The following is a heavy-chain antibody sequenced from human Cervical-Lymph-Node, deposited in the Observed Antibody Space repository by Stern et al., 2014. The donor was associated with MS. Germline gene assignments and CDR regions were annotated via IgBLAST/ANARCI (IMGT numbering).Heavy chain of an antibody. J-gene: IGHJ4*02. Sequence: VQLVESGGGLVQPGGSLRLSCAASGFSFSDFYMDWVRQAPGKGLEWDGRSRNKAKSYNTDDAASVKGRFTISRDDSKNSLYLQMNSLKTEDTAVYYCSRDSSGDYWGPGTLVTVSS. CDR1: GFSFSDFY. CDR3: SRDSSGDY. CDR2: SRNKAKSYNT. V-gene: IGHV3-72*01.